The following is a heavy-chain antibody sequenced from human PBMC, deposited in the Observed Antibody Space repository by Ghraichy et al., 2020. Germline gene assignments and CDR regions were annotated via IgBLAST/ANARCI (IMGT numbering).Heavy chain of an antibody. Sequence: LSLTCAASGFTFSSYAMNWVRQAPGKGLEWVSAISGSGGSTYYADSVKGRFTISRDNSKNTLYLQMNSLTAEDTAVYYCARPGRFLEWLLYFQPWGQGTLVTVSS. V-gene: IGHV3-23*01. CDR1: GFTFSSYA. J-gene: IGHJ1*01. D-gene: IGHD3-3*01. CDR2: ISGSGGST. CDR3: ARPGRFLEWLLYFQP.